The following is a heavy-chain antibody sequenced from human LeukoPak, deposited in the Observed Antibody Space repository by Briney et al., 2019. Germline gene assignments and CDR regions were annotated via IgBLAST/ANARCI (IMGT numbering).Heavy chain of an antibody. V-gene: IGHV3-49*04. CDR1: GFNFEDYA. CDR2: ITSKAYGGTT. Sequence: GGSLRLSCATSGFNFEDYAINWVRQAPGKGLEWVGLITSKAYGGTTDLAASVKGRFSISRDESKPIAYLQMNSLKIEDTGVYYRTREVERGGSYWGGDSWGQGTQVTVSS. D-gene: IGHD1-26*01. CDR3: TREVERGGSYWGGDS. J-gene: IGHJ4*02.